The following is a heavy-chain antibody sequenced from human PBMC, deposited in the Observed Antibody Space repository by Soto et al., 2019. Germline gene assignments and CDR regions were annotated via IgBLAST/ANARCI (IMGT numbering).Heavy chain of an antibody. J-gene: IGHJ4*02. V-gene: IGHV3-30*04. Sequence: PGGSLRLSCAASGFTFSSYAMHWVRQAPGKGLEWVGVISYDGSYKYYADFVKGRLTISRDNSKNTLYLQMNSLRVDDTAVYYCAGGSPRHPADYWGQGTLVTVSS. CDR2: ISYDGSYK. D-gene: IGHD3-16*01. CDR1: GFTFSSYA. CDR3: AGGSPRHPADY.